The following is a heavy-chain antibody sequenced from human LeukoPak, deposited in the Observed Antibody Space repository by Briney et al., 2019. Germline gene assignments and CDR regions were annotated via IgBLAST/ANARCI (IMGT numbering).Heavy chain of an antibody. CDR3: ARRGGPPDYGDLFDY. D-gene: IGHD4-17*01. CDR2: IIPIFGTA. V-gene: IGHV1-69*01. CDR1: GGTFSSYA. Sequence: SVKVSCKASGGTFSSYAISWVRQAPGQGLEWMGGIIPIFGTANYAQKFQGRVTITADESTSTAYMELSSLRSEDTAVYYCARRGGPPDYGDLFDYWGQGTLVTVSS. J-gene: IGHJ4*02.